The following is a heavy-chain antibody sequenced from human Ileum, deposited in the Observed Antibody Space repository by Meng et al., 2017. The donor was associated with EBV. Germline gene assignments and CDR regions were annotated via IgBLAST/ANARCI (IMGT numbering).Heavy chain of an antibody. Sequence: LHHVASGHVKPSGTLSLTWSVYGGSLTDYYWTWIRPPPGKGLEWIGEINPSEGTNYNPSLKSRVTISVDTSKNQFSLKMNSLTAADTAIYYCARRGSYGGGCDYWGQGTLVTVSS. CDR1: GGSLTDYY. CDR3: ARRGSYGGGCDY. CDR2: INPSEGT. D-gene: IGHD1-26*01. J-gene: IGHJ4*02. V-gene: IGHV4-34*01.